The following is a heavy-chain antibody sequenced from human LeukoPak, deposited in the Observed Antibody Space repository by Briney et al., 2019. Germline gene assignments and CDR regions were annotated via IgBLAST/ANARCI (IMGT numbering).Heavy chain of an antibody. Sequence: GGSLRLSCAASGYTYSNYKINWVREARGRGLEWVSSISNNSSHIYYADSVKRRFHIPRDHAKNSLYPQVNTLRPEDTAVYYCASRGVVTGAFDSWGQGTMVTVSS. D-gene: IGHD4-23*01. V-gene: IGHV3-21*01. CDR2: ISNNSSHI. J-gene: IGHJ3*02. CDR1: GYTYSNYK. CDR3: ASRGVVTGAFDS.